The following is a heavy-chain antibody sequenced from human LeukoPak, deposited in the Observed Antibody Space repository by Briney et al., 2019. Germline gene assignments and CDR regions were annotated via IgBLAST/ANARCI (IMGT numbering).Heavy chain of an antibody. CDR3: ASEYYDFWSGYYTDNWFDP. D-gene: IGHD3-3*01. CDR1: GYTFSSYW. J-gene: IGHJ5*02. CDR2: IKQDGSEK. V-gene: IGHV3-7*01. Sequence: GGSLTLPCAASGYTFSSYWMSWVRQAPGKGLEWVANIKQDGSEKYYVDSVKGRFTISRDNAKNSLYLQMNSLRAEDTAVYYCASEYYDFWSGYYTDNWFDPWGQGTLVTVSS.